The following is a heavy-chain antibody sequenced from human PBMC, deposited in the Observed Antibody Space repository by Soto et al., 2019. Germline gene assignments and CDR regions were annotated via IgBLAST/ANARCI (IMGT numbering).Heavy chain of an antibody. Sequence: QITLKESGPTLVKPTQTLTLTCTFSGFSLSTSGVGVGWIRQPPGKALEWLALIYWNDDKRYSPSLKSRLTITKDTSKNQVVLTMTNMDPVDTATYYFAHEAEGEYYFDYWGQGTLVTVSS. CDR3: AHEAEGEYYFDY. CDR1: GFSLSTSGVG. J-gene: IGHJ4*02. CDR2: IYWNDDK. V-gene: IGHV2-5*01. D-gene: IGHD3-16*01.